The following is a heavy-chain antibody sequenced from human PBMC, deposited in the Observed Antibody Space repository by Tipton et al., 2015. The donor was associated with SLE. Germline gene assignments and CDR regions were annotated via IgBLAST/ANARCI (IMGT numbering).Heavy chain of an antibody. Sequence: SLRLSCAASGFTFSSYAMNWVRLAPGKGLEWVSGISGSGDRTYYADSARGRFTISRDNSKNTVHLLLNSLRGEDTAEYYCARDPSSVELRSYYGMDVWGQGTTVTVSS. CDR1: GFTFSSYA. CDR3: ARDPSSVELRSYYGMDV. J-gene: IGHJ6*02. V-gene: IGHV3-23*01. CDR2: ISGSGDRT. D-gene: IGHD3-3*01.